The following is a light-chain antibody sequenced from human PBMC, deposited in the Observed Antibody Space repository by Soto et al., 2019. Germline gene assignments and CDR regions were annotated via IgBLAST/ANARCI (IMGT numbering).Light chain of an antibody. CDR1: QDISSY. CDR2: AAS. V-gene: IGKV1-9*01. Sequence: DIQLTQSPSFLSASVGDRVTITCRASQDISSYLAWYQQKPGKAPKILIYAASTLPTGAPSRFSGSGSGTEFTLTISSLQPEDFATYYCQQLNSPPNTFGQGTRLEIK. J-gene: IGKJ5*01. CDR3: QQLNSPPNT.